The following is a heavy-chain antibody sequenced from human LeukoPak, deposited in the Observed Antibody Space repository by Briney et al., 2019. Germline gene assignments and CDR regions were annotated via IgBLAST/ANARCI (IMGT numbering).Heavy chain of an antibody. D-gene: IGHD5-24*01. J-gene: IGHJ4*02. CDR3: ARGWAKRDGYNWANSYYFDY. CDR1: GGSISSYY. Sequence: PSETLSLTCTVSGGSISSYYWSWIRQPPGKGLEWIGEINHSGSTNYNPSLKSRVTISVDTSKNQFSLKLSSVTAADTAVYYCARGWAKRDGYNWANSYYFDYWGQGTLVTVSS. V-gene: IGHV4-34*01. CDR2: INHSGST.